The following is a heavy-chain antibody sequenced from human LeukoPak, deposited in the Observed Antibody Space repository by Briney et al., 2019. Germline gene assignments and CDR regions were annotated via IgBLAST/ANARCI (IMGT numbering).Heavy chain of an antibody. Sequence: ASVKVSCKASGYTFTSYGISWVRQAPGQGLEWMGWISAYNGNTNYAQKFQGRVTMTRDTSISTAYMELSRLRSDDTAVYYCARDRLYDFWSGPSGAFDIWGQGTMVTVSS. J-gene: IGHJ3*02. CDR3: ARDRLYDFWSGPSGAFDI. CDR1: GYTFTSYG. CDR2: ISAYNGNT. V-gene: IGHV1-18*01. D-gene: IGHD3-3*01.